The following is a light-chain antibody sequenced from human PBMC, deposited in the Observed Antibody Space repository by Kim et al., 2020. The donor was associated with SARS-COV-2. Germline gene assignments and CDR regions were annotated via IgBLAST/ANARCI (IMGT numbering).Light chain of an antibody. CDR3: QVWDRSSDHWV. CDR1: NIGSKS. Sequence: APVKTASISCGGNNIGSKSVPWYQQKPGQAPVLVIYYDSDRPSGIPERFSGSNSGNTATLTISRVEAGDEADYYCQVWDRSSDHWVFGGGTKVTVL. V-gene: IGLV3-21*01. CDR2: YDS. J-gene: IGLJ3*02.